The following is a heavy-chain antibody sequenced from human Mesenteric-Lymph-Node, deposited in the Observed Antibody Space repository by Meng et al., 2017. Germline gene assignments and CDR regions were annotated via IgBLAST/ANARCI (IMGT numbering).Heavy chain of an antibody. CDR1: GFTFSSYG. CDR2: IWYDGSNK. Sequence: GESLKISCAASGFTFSSYGMHWVRQAPGKGLEWVAVIWYDGSNKYYADSVKGRFTISRDNSKNTLYLQMNSLRAEDTAVYYCARDGYGGYDSRFDYWGQGTLVTVSS. CDR3: ARDGYGGYDSRFDY. V-gene: IGHV3-33*01. J-gene: IGHJ4*02. D-gene: IGHD5-12*01.